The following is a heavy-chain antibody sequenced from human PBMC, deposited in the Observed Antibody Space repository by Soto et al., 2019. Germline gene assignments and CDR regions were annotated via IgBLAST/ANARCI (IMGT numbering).Heavy chain of an antibody. CDR3: ARHLGYSYGPTDY. CDR2: IYYSGST. D-gene: IGHD5-18*01. J-gene: IGHJ4*02. V-gene: IGHV4-39*01. CDR1: GGSISSSSYY. Sequence: LSLTCTVSGGSISSSSYYWGWIRQPPGKGLEWIGSIYYSGSTYYNPSLKSRVTISVDTSKNQFSLKLSSVTAADTAVYYCARHLGYSYGPTDYWGQGTLVTVSS.